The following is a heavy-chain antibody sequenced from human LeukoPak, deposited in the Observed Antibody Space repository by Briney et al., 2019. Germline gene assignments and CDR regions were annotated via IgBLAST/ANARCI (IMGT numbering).Heavy chain of an antibody. CDR3: VRGYSFGPYGMDV. J-gene: IGHJ6*02. Sequence: GGSLRLSCSASGFPFSSYAMHWVRQAPGKELEYVSAISDSGGSTYYADSVKGRFTISRDNSKNTLYLQMSSLRAEDAAVYFCVRGYSFGPYGMDVWGQGTTVTVSS. CDR2: ISDSGGST. V-gene: IGHV3-64D*09. D-gene: IGHD2-15*01. CDR1: GFPFSSYA.